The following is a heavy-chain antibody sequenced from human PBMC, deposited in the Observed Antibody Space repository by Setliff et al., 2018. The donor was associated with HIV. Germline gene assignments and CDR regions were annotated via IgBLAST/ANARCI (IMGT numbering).Heavy chain of an antibody. Sequence: GESLRLSCAASGFTFSSYAIHWVRQAPGKGLEWVAVISYDGSNKYYADSVKGRFTISRDNPNNTLYLQMNSLRADDMAVYYCARDGKSYYNFWSGYHYYYYMDVWGKGATVTVSS. CDR2: ISYDGSNK. V-gene: IGHV3-30*04. CDR3: ARDGKSYYNFWSGYHYYYYMDV. J-gene: IGHJ6*03. D-gene: IGHD3-3*01. CDR1: GFTFSSYA.